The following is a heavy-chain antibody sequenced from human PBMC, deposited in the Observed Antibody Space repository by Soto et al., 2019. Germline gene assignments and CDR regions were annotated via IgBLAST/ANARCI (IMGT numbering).Heavy chain of an antibody. Sequence: QVQLVESGGGVVQPGRSLRLSCAASGFTFSSYAMHWVRQAPGKGLEWVAVISYDGSNKYYADSVKGRFTISRDNSKNTLYLQMNSLRAEDTAVYYCARVGDFRITLVRGVIITHIDYWGQGTLVTGSS. CDR2: ISYDGSNK. CDR3: ARVGDFRITLVRGVIITHIDY. J-gene: IGHJ4*02. V-gene: IGHV3-30-3*01. CDR1: GFTFSSYA. D-gene: IGHD3-10*01.